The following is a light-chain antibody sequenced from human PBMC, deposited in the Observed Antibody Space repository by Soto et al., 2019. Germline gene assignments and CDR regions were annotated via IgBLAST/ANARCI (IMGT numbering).Light chain of an antibody. CDR3: QQYDNSPIT. Sequence: EIVFSQSPGTLSLSPGEGATLSCRASQSVSSSFLAWYQQKPGQAPRLLIYGASSRATGIPDRFSGTGSETDFTLTISRLEPEDFAVYYCQQYDNSPITFGQGTRLEI. CDR2: GAS. CDR1: QSVSSSF. V-gene: IGKV3-20*01. J-gene: IGKJ5*01.